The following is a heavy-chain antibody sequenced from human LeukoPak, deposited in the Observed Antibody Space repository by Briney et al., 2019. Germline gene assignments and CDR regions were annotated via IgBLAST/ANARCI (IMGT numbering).Heavy chain of an antibody. D-gene: IGHD6-13*01. CDR3: ARGEYSSSWYLVDY. J-gene: IGHJ4*02. CDR1: GFTFSIYS. V-gene: IGHV3-21*01. Sequence: AGGSLRLSCAASGFTFSIYSMNCVRHAPGKGLEWVSSISSSSSYIYYADSVKGRFTISRDNAKNSLYLQMNSLSAEDTAVYYCARGEYSSSWYLVDYWGQGTLVTVSS. CDR2: ISSSSSYI.